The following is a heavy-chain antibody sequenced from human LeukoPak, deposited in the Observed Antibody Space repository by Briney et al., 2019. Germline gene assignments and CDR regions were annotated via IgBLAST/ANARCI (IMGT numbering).Heavy chain of an antibody. Sequence: GGSLRLSCAASGFTFNNYAMTWVRQAPGKGLEWVSSISDGGSDTYYAGSVKGRFTVSRDNSKNTLYMQMNSLRAEATAVYYCAKRVSYSNSAAYFDYWGQGTLVTVSS. J-gene: IGHJ4*02. CDR1: GFTFNNYA. CDR2: ISDGGSDT. CDR3: AKRVSYSNSAAYFDY. D-gene: IGHD6-6*01. V-gene: IGHV3-23*01.